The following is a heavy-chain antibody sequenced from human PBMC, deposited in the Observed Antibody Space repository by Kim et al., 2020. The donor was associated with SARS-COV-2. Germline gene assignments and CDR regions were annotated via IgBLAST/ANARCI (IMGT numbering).Heavy chain of an antibody. Sequence: ASVKVSCKASGYTFTTFALYWVRRAPGQRLEWMGWINGGNGNTRYSQKFQARVSITRDKSATTAYLELSGLRSEDTAVYYCAREAVAGSFDYWGQGTLVTVSS. CDR1: GYTFTTFA. D-gene: IGHD6-19*01. V-gene: IGHV1-3*01. CDR2: INGGNGNT. CDR3: AREAVAGSFDY. J-gene: IGHJ4*02.